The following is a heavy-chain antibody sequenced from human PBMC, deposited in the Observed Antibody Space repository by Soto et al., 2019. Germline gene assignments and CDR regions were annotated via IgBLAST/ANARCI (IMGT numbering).Heavy chain of an antibody. Sequence: GGSLRLSCTAAGFTFGDYTMTWDRKAPGKGLEWVGFIRSNAYGGTTEYAASVKGRCTISRDASKSIAYLQMNSLKNEDTAVYYCTRDDYSDDGPADYYCGIDVWGQGTTVTVSS. V-gene: IGHV3-49*04. D-gene: IGHD4-17*01. CDR1: GFTFGDYT. CDR2: IRSNAYGGTT. CDR3: TRDDYSDDGPADYYCGIDV. J-gene: IGHJ6*02.